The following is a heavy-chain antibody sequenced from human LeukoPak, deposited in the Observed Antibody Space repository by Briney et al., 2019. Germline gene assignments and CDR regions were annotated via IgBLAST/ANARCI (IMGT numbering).Heavy chain of an antibody. D-gene: IGHD3-22*01. J-gene: IGHJ4*02. CDR1: GGTFSIYA. CDR2: IIPILGIA. Sequence: ASVKVSCKASGGTFSIYAISWVRQAPGQGLEWMGRIIPILGIANYAQKFQGRVTITADKSTSTAYMELSSLRSEDTAVYYCARGHYDSSGYYPFDYWGQGTLVTVSS. V-gene: IGHV1-69*04. CDR3: ARGHYDSSGYYPFDY.